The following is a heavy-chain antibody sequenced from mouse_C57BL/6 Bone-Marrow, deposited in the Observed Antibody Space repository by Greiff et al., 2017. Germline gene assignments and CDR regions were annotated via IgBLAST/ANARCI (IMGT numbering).Heavy chain of an antibody. CDR3: ARGVYYGSSLYYFDY. D-gene: IGHD1-1*01. V-gene: IGHV1-26*01. J-gene: IGHJ2*01. Sequence: EVQLQQSGPELVKPGASVKISCKASGYTFTDYYMNWVKQSHGKSLEWIGDINPNNGGTSYNQKFKGKATLTVDKSSSTAYMELRSLTSEDSAVYYCARGVYYGSSLYYFDYWGQGTTLTVSS. CDR1: GYTFTDYY. CDR2: INPNNGGT.